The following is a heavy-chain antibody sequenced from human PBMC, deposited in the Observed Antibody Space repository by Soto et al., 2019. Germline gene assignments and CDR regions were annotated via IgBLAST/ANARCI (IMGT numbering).Heavy chain of an antibody. Sequence: SETLSLTCTVSGVSISSSSYYWGWIRQPPGKGLEWIGSIYYSGSTYYNPSLKSRVTISVDTSKNQFSLKLSSVTAADTAVYYCARHGDSSGYSYISKYYFDYWGQGTLVTVSS. D-gene: IGHD5-18*01. V-gene: IGHV4-39*01. CDR1: GVSISSSSYY. J-gene: IGHJ4*02. CDR3: ARHGDSSGYSYISKYYFDY. CDR2: IYYSGST.